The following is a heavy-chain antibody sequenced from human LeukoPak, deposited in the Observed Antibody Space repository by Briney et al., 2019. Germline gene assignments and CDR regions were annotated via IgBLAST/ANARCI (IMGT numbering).Heavy chain of an antibody. J-gene: IGHJ6*02. Sequence: SETLSLTCTVSGGSISTSSYYWSWIRQPPGTGLEWIGYIYYSGSTNYNPSLKSRVTISVDTSKNQFSLKLSSVTAADTAVYYCAREPGLWFGSHGMDVWGQGTTVTVSS. CDR2: IYYSGST. V-gene: IGHV4-61*01. D-gene: IGHD3-10*01. CDR3: AREPGLWFGSHGMDV. CDR1: GGSISTSSYY.